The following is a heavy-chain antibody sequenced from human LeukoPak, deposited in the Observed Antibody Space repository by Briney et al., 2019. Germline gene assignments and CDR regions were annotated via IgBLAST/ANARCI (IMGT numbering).Heavy chain of an antibody. CDR1: GFTFSSYS. CDR2: ISSSSTYI. V-gene: IGHV3-21*01. Sequence: GGSLRLSCAASGFTFSSYSMNWVRQPPGKGLEWVSSISSSSTYIYYADSVKGRFTISRDNAKNSLYLQMNSLRAEDTAVYYCARQGGAYFDYWGQGTLVTVSS. J-gene: IGHJ4*02. CDR3: ARQGGAYFDY.